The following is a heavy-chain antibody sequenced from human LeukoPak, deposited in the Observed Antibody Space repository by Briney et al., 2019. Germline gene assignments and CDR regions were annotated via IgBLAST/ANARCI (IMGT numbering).Heavy chain of an antibody. CDR2: ITRHSTYI. V-gene: IGHV3-21*04. CDR3: ARVPGRYAFDF. J-gene: IGHJ3*01. CDR1: GFTFSSSS. D-gene: IGHD2-15*01. Sequence: GGSLRLSCAASGFTFSSSSLNWVRQAPGKGLEWVSSITRHSTYIYYADSVKGRFTISRDNAKNSLYLQMDRLRAEDTAVYYCARVPGRYAFDFWGQGTMVTVSS.